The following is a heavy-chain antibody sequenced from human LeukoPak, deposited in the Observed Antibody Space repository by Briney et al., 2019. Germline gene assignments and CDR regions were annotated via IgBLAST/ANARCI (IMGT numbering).Heavy chain of an antibody. D-gene: IGHD1-14*01. CDR1: GFSFSGSV. CDR3: TRHVEPNYYYAMDV. J-gene: IGHJ6*02. CDR2: IRSKDNNGAT. Sequence: GGSLKLSCAASGFSFSGSVIHWVRQAPGKGLEWVGHIRSKDNNGATAYSASVKGRFIISRDDSKHTAYLQMNGLKIEDTAMYFCTRHVEPNYYYAMDVWGQGTTVTVSS. V-gene: IGHV3-73*01.